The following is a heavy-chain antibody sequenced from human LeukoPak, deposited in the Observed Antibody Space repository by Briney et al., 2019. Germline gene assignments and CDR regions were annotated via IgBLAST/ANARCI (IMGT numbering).Heavy chain of an antibody. J-gene: IGHJ4*02. CDR1: RNYW. Sequence: GGSLRLSCAASRNYWMHWVRQAPGKGLVWVSHINSDGSWTSYADSVKGRFTIPKDNAKNTVYLQMNNLRAEDTAVYYCVSFYETYWGRGTLVTVSS. V-gene: IGHV3-74*01. D-gene: IGHD2-2*01. CDR2: INSDGSWT. CDR3: VSFYETY.